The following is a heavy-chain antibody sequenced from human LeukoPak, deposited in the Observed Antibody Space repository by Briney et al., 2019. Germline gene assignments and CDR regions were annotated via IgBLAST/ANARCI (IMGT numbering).Heavy chain of an antibody. V-gene: IGHV3-7*01. J-gene: IGHJ4*02. Sequence: GGSLRLSCAASGFTFSSYWMSWVRQAPGKGLEWVANIKQDGSEKYYVDSVKGRFTISRDNAKNSLYLQMNSLRAEDTAVYYCARGGVEMATTFGYWGQGTLVTVSS. CDR1: GFTFSSYW. CDR3: ARGGVEMATTFGY. D-gene: IGHD5-24*01. CDR2: IKQDGSEK.